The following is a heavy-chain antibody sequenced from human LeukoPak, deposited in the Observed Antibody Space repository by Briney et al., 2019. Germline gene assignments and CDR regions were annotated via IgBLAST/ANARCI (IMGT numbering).Heavy chain of an antibody. D-gene: IGHD3-22*01. CDR1: GYTFTSYG. Sequence: ASVKVSCKASGYTFTSYGISWVRQAPGQGLEWMGWISAYNGNTNYAQKLQGRVTMTTDTSTSTAYMELRSLRSDDTAVYYCARDFADYCDSSHFGYWGQGTLVTVSS. CDR3: ARDFADYCDSSHFGY. J-gene: IGHJ4*02. V-gene: IGHV1-18*01. CDR2: ISAYNGNT.